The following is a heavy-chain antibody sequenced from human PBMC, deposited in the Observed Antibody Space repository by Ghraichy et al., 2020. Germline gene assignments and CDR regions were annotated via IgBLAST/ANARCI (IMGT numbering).Heavy chain of an antibody. D-gene: IGHD3-10*01. CDR2: IYNSGTT. CDR3: ARPYYYGSD. CDR1: GGSMSSSSYY. V-gene: IGHV4-39*01. J-gene: IGHJ4*02. Sequence: GSLRLSCTVSGGSMSSSSYYWGWIRQPPGKGLEWIGVIYNSGTTYYNTSLKSRVTISVDTSKNQFSLRLSSVTAADTAVYYCARPYYYGSDWGQGTLVTVSP.